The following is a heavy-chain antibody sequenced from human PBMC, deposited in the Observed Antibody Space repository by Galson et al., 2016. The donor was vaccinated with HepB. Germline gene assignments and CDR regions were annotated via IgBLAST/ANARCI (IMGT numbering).Heavy chain of an antibody. CDR2: ISGRDGRT. CDR1: GFTFTSYA. V-gene: IGHV3-23*01. D-gene: IGHD5-18*01. CDR3: AKGYGLWDY. J-gene: IGHJ4*02. Sequence: LRLSCAASGFTFTSYAMSWVRQAPGKGLEWVSGISGRDGRTYYADSVKGRFTISRDNSKNTLYLQINSLRAEDTAVYYCAKGYGLWDYWGQGTLATVSS.